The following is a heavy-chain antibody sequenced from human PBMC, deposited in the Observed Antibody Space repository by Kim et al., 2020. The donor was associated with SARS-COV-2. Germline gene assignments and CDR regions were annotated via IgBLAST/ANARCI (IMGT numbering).Heavy chain of an antibody. CDR3: TRVPTGYCYIISCYEGGFDI. D-gene: IGHD2-2*01. CDR2: MNPNSGNT. CDR1: GYTFTSYD. J-gene: IGHJ3*02. V-gene: IGHV1-8*01. Sequence: ASVKVSCKASGYTFTSYDINWVRQATGQGLEWMGWMNPNSGNTGYAQKFQDRIAMTRNTSTSTAYMELSSLRSEDTAVYYCTRVPTGYCYIISCYEGGFDIWGQGTTVTVSS.